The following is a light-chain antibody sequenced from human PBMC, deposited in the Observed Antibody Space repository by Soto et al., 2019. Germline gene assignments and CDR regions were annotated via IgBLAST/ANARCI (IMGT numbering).Light chain of an antibody. V-gene: IGKV1-27*01. J-gene: IGKJ1*01. CDR3: QKYNSAPWT. CDR1: QVISNY. CDR2: AAS. Sequence: DIQMTQSPSSLSASVGDRATITCRASQVISNYLAWYQQKPGKVPKLLIYAASTLQSGVPSRFSGSGSGTDFTLTISSLQPEDVATYYCQKYNSAPWTFGQGTKVDIK.